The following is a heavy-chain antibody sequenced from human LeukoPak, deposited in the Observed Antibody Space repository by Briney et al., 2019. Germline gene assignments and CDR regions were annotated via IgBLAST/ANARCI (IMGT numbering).Heavy chain of an antibody. CDR3: ARGGDYDSSGYYYFDY. J-gene: IGHJ4*02. Sequence: SETLSLTCTVSGGSISSYYWNWIRQSPGKGLEWIGYIYYSGSTNYNPSLNSRVTISVDTSKNQFSLKLNSVTAADTAVYYCARGGDYDSSGYYYFDYWGQGTLVTVSS. CDR1: GGSISSYY. V-gene: IGHV4-59*01. CDR2: IYYSGST. D-gene: IGHD3-22*01.